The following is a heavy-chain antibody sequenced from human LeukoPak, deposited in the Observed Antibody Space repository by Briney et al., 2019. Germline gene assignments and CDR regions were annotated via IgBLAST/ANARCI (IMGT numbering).Heavy chain of an antibody. CDR2: IYYSGST. CDR1: GDSITKYH. D-gene: IGHD7-27*01. J-gene: IGHJ3*02. V-gene: IGHV4-59*03. CDR3: AKTNWGAFDI. Sequence: SETLSLTCTVSGDSITKYHWSWIRQPPGKGLEWIGFIYYSGSTNYNPSLKSRVTISVDTSKNLFSLKLSSVTAADTAVYYCAKTNWGAFDIWGQGTMVTVSS.